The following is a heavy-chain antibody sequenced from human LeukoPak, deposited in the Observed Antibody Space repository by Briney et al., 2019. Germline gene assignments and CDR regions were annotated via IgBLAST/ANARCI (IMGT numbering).Heavy chain of an antibody. V-gene: IGHV3-30*02. J-gene: IGHJ4*02. CDR2: IRYDGSDK. CDR1: GFTFSSYD. CDR3: AKDLSYYDSSPGY. Sequence: GGSLRLSCAASGFTFSSYDMTWVRQAPGKGLEWVTFIRYDGSDKYYTDSVKGRFTISRDNSKNTLNLQMNSLRAEDTAVYYCAKDLSYYDSSPGYWGQGTLVTVSS. D-gene: IGHD3-22*01.